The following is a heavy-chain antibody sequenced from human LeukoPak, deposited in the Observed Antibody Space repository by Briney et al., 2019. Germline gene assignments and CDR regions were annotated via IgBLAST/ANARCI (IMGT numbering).Heavy chain of an antibody. CDR2: ISRTGSYI. CDR1: GFTFSSYN. J-gene: IGHJ4*02. D-gene: IGHD2-15*01. CDR3: ARVLETDCRRGSCYSGLDY. V-gene: IGHV3-21*01. Sequence: PGGSPRLSCAASGFTFSSYNMNWVRQAPGGGLEWVSSISRTGSYIYYADSVKGRFTISRDNAQNSLYLQMNSLRVEDTAVYYCARVLETDCRRGSCYSGLDYWGQGTLVTVSS.